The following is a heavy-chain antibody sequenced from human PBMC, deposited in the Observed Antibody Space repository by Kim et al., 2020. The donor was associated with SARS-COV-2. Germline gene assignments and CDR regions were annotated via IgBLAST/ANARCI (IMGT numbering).Heavy chain of an antibody. CDR1: GFTFSASA. D-gene: IGHD4-17*01. CDR2: IRSKPNNYAT. CDR3: SRHSGKHGDRGFDN. J-gene: IGHJ4*02. V-gene: IGHV3-73*01. Sequence: GGSLRLSCAASGFTFSASAMNWVRQASGKGLEWVGRIRSKPNNYATSYAASVTGRFTISRDDSTNTVYLKMDSLKTDDTAVYFCSRHSGKHGDRGFDNWGQGTLVTVSS.